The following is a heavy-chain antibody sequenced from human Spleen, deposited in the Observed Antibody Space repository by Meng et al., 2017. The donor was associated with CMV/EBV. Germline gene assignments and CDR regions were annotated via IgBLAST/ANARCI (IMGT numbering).Heavy chain of an antibody. D-gene: IGHD3-9*01. Sequence: EVQLVESGGXXXXXGXSLXLFCAASGFTFSSYSMNWVRQAPGKGLEWVSSISSSSSYIYYADSVKGRFTISRDNAKNSLYLQMNSLRAEDTAVYYCARGYYDILTGYYPYYFDYWGQGTLVTVSS. CDR3: ARGYYDILTGYYPYYFDY. CDR2: ISSSSSYI. CDR1: GFTFSSYS. V-gene: IGHV3-21*01. J-gene: IGHJ4*02.